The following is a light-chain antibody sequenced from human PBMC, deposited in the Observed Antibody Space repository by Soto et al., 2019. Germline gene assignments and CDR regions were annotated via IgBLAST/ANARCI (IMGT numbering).Light chain of an antibody. Sequence: QSVLTQPASVSGSPGQSITISCTGTSSDVGSYNYVSWYQQHPDKAPKLMIYDVSKRPSGVSNRFSGSKSGNTASLTISGLQAEDEADYYCSSYTGSSTPYVFGTGTQLTVL. CDR1: SSDVGSYNY. V-gene: IGLV2-14*01. J-gene: IGLJ1*01. CDR3: SSYTGSSTPYV. CDR2: DVS.